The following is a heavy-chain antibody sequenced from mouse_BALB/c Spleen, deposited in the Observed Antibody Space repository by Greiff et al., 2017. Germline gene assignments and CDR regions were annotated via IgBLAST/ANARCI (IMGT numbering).Heavy chain of an antibody. CDR3: ARYPLDYYAMDY. V-gene: IGHV5-17*02. J-gene: IGHJ4*01. D-gene: IGHD6-1*01. CDR2: ISSGSSTI. Sequence: EVHLVESGGGLVQPGGSRKLSCAASGFTFSSFGMHWVRQAPEKGLEWVAYISSGSSTIYYADTVKGRFTISRDNPKNTLFLQMTSLRSEDTAMYYCARYPLDYYAMDYWGQGTSVTVSS. CDR1: GFTFSSFG.